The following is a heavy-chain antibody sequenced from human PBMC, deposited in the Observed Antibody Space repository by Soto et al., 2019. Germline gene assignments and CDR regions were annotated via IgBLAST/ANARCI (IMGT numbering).Heavy chain of an antibody. D-gene: IGHD1-26*01. Sequence: GGSLRLSCAASGFTFSSYSMNWVRQAPGKGLEWVSYISSSSSTIYYADSVKGRFTISRDNSKNSLYLQMNSLRAEDTAVDYCESDGAYNWFDPWGQGTLVTVSS. CDR1: GFTFSSYS. CDR2: ISSSSSTI. CDR3: ESDGAYNWFDP. V-gene: IGHV3-48*01. J-gene: IGHJ5*02.